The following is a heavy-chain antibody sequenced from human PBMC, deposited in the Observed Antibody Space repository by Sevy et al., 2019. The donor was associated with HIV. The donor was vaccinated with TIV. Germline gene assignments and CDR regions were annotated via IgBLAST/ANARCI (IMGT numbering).Heavy chain of an antibody. CDR3: ARVPGAVIAAGPYHYDY. J-gene: IGHJ4*02. CDR2: ISYDGSNK. Sequence: GGSLRLSCAASGFIFSSNAMHWVRQAPGKGLEWVSVISYDGSNKEYADSVKGRFTLSRDNAKNTLYLQMNRPRPEETAVYDGARVPGAVIAAGPYHYDYWGQGTLVTVSS. V-gene: IGHV3-30*04. D-gene: IGHD6-13*01. CDR1: GFIFSSNA.